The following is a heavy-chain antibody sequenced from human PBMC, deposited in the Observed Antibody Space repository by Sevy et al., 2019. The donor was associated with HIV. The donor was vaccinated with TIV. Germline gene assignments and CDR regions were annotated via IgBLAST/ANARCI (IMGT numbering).Heavy chain of an antibody. Sequence: GGSLRLSCAASGFTFSSYWMSWVRQAPGKGLEWVANIKQDGSEKYYVDSVKGRFTISRDNAKNSLYLQMNGLRAEDTAVYYCARDLPVPSYYYDSSGYFDYWGQGTLVTVSS. CDR3: ARDLPVPSYYYDSSGYFDY. V-gene: IGHV3-7*01. CDR2: IKQDGSEK. D-gene: IGHD3-22*01. J-gene: IGHJ4*02. CDR1: GFTFSSYW.